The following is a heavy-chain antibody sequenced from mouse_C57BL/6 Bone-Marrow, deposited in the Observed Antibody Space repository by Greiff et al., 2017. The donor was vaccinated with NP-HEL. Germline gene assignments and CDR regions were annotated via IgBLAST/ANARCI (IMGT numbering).Heavy chain of an antibody. V-gene: IGHV1-64*01. D-gene: IGHD3-2*02. Sequence: QVQLQQPGAELVKPGASVKLSCKASGYTFTSYWMHWVKQRPGQGLEWIGMIHPNSGSTNYNEKFTSKAKLTVDKSSSTAYMQLSSLTSEDSAVYYCASRQLRLGYWGQGTTLTVSS. CDR3: ASRQLRLGY. CDR2: IHPNSGST. J-gene: IGHJ2*01. CDR1: GYTFTSYW.